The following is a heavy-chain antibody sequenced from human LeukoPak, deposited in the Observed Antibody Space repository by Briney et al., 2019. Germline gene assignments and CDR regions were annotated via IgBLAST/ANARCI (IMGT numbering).Heavy chain of an antibody. D-gene: IGHD5-18*01. V-gene: IGHV3-21*01. CDR1: GFTFISFS. CDR3: ARGLQLHDAFDI. CDR2: ISSSSSYI. Sequence: AGGSLRLSCAASGFTFISFSMIWLRQAPGKGLEWVSSISSSSSYIYYADSVKGRFTTSRDEAKDSLDLQMNSLRAEDTVVYYCARGLQLHDAFDIWGRGTMVTVSS. J-gene: IGHJ3*02.